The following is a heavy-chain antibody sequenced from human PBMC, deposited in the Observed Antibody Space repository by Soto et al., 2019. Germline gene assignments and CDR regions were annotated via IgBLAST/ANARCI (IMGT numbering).Heavy chain of an antibody. CDR1: GFTFSSYW. Sequence: GGSLRLSCAASGFTFSSYWMHWVRQAPGKGLVWVSRINSDGSSTSYADSVKGRFTISRDNAKNTLYLQMNSLRAEDTAVYYCAREGTYYDILTGYYSDYYYMDVWGKGTTVTVSS. V-gene: IGHV3-74*01. CDR3: AREGTYYDILTGYYSDYYYMDV. D-gene: IGHD3-9*01. CDR2: INSDGSST. J-gene: IGHJ6*03.